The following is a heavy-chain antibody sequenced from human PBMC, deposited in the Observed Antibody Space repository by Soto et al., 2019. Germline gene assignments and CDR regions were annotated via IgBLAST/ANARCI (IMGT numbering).Heavy chain of an antibody. V-gene: IGHV3-23*01. D-gene: IGHD3-22*01. J-gene: IGHJ4*02. Sequence: PGGSLRLSCAASGFTFSSCAMSWVRQAPGRGLECVSAISGSGGSTYYADSVKGRFTISRDSSKNTLYLQMNSLRAEDTAVYYCAKGPYDSSGYYFDYWGQGTLVTVSS. CDR1: GFTFSSCA. CDR2: ISGSGGST. CDR3: AKGPYDSSGYYFDY.